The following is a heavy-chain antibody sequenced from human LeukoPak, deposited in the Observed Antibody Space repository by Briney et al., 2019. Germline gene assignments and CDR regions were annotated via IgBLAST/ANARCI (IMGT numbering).Heavy chain of an antibody. D-gene: IGHD3-3*01. Sequence: GGSLRLSCAASGFTFSDYYMSWIRQAPGKGLEWVSYISSSGSTIYYADSVKGRFTISRDNAKNSLYLQMNSLRAEDTAVYYCARAGIRFLEWLLADYWGQGTLVTVSS. CDR2: ISSSGSTI. V-gene: IGHV3-11*04. CDR1: GFTFSDYY. CDR3: ARAGIRFLEWLLADY. J-gene: IGHJ4*02.